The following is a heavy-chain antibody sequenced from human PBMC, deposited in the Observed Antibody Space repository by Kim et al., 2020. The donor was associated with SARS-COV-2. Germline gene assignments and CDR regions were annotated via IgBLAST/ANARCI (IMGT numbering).Heavy chain of an antibody. CDR1: GGSISSSSYY. D-gene: IGHD6-19*01. CDR3: ASVRSSGWSEVDY. CDR2: IYYSGST. J-gene: IGHJ4*02. V-gene: IGHV4-39*01. Sequence: SETLSLTCTVSGGSISSSSYYWGWIRQPPGKGLEWIGSIYYSGSTYYNPSLKSRVTISVDTSKNQFSLKLSSVTAADTAVYYCASVRSSGWSEVDYWGQG.